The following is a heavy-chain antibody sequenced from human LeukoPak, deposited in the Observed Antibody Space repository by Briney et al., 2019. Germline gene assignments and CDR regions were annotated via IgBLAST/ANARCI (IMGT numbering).Heavy chain of an antibody. V-gene: IGHV3-48*02. Sequence: GGSLRLSCAASGCTFSYYTMNWVRQAPGMGPEWVSYISSDTGSTIYYADSVKGRFTISRDNAKNSLYLQMNSLRDEDTAMYYCAREGVNAFDIWGQGTMVIVAS. CDR1: GCTFSYYT. CDR3: AREGVNAFDI. J-gene: IGHJ3*02. D-gene: IGHD3-10*01. CDR2: ISSDTGSTI.